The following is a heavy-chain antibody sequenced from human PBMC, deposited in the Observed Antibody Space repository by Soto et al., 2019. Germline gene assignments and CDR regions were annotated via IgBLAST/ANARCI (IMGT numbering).Heavy chain of an antibody. CDR1: GDTFSNFW. D-gene: IGHD6-13*01. CDR2: IYPGDHET. V-gene: IGHV5-51*01. J-gene: IGHJ4*02. CDR3: ARSPRSSPYFDY. Sequence: RGESLKISCPCAGDTFSNFWMGWVRQLPGKGLEWMGIIYPGDHETRYSPSFHGKVTISADKSINTAYLQWNSLEASDTAFYFCARSPRSSPYFDYWGQGALVTVSS.